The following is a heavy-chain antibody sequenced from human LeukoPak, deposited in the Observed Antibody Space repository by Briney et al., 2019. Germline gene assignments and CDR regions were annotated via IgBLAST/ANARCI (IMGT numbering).Heavy chain of an antibody. CDR1: GYSFTNYW. V-gene: IGHV5-51*01. Sequence: GESLKISCKGSGYSFTNYWIGWVRQMPGKGLECMGIIYPGDSDTRYSPSFQGQVTISADKSSSTAYLQWSSLKASDTAMYYCARLYSSKGPEYWGQGTLVTVSS. D-gene: IGHD6-13*01. CDR2: IYPGDSDT. CDR3: ARLYSSKGPEY. J-gene: IGHJ4*02.